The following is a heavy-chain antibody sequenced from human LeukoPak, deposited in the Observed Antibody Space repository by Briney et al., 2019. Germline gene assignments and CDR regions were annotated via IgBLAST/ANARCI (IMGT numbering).Heavy chain of an antibody. CDR3: ARDLVGVAFDI. J-gene: IGHJ3*02. CDR1: GFTFLSYL. D-gene: IGHD2-15*01. V-gene: IGHV3-74*01. CDR2: ITSDGSST. Sequence: GGSLRHSCAASGFTFLSYLLHWVRQAPGKGLVWVSRITSDGSSTTYADSVKGRFTISRDNAKNTLYLQMNSLRAEDTAVYYCARDLVGVAFDIWGQGTMVTVSS.